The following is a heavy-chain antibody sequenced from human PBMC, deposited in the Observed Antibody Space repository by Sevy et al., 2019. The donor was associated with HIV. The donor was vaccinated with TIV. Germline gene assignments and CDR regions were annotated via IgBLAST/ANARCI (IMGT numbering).Heavy chain of an antibody. J-gene: IGHJ6*02. V-gene: IGHV5-51*01. Sequence: GESLKISCKGSGYRFTDYWIAWVRQRPGKGLEWMGIIYPGDSDTIYSPSFRGQVTISVDKSITTAYVKWSTLKASDTGIYYCARGARDTLPSYYYYGWDIWGQGTTVTVSS. CDR2: IYPGDSDT. CDR1: GYRFTDYW. CDR3: ARGARDTLPSYYYYGWDI.